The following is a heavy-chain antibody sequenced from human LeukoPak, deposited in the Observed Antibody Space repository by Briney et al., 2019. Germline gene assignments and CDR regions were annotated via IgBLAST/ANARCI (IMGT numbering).Heavy chain of an antibody. J-gene: IGHJ4*02. CDR3: ARDFNWNEPYYFDY. Sequence: GGSLRLSCVASGFILENHAMSWIRQAPGKGLEWVSGTSSNGEVKYYADSVKGRFTVSRDNSKDTLYLQMDSLGVEDTAMYYCARDFNWNEPYYFDYWGPGTLVTVSS. CDR1: GFILENHA. V-gene: IGHV3-23*01. CDR2: TSSNGEVK. D-gene: IGHD1-1*01.